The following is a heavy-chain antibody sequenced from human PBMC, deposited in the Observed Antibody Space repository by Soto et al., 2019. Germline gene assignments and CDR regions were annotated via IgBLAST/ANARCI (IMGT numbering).Heavy chain of an antibody. CDR1: GFAFDHYG. Sequence: EVQLVESGGSMIRPGGSLRLSCAASGFAFDHYGMAWVRQVPGKGLEWVSGLSGSGGNTGYADSVKGRFTMSRDNAKNSLYLQMNNLGAEDTALYHCASKPNWQYWYFDLWGRGTLVTVSS. D-gene: IGHD1-1*01. CDR3: ASKPNWQYWYFDL. J-gene: IGHJ2*01. CDR2: LSGSGGNT. V-gene: IGHV3-20*01.